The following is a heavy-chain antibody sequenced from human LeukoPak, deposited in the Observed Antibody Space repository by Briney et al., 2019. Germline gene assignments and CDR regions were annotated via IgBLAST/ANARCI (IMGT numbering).Heavy chain of an antibody. D-gene: IGHD3-22*01. J-gene: IGHJ4*02. CDR2: INPNSGGT. Sequence: ASLKVSCKASGYTFIGYYIHWVRQAPGQGLEWMGRINPNSGGTNYAQRFQGRVTMTRDTSISTAYMELSRLRSDGTAVYYCARGLDTYYFDSSGYYHGDYWGQGTLVTVSS. V-gene: IGHV1-2*06. CDR1: GYTFIGYY. CDR3: ARGLDTYYFDSSGYYHGDY.